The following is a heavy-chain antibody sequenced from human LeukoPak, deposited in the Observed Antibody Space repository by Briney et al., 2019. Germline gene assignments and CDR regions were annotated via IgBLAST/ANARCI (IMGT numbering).Heavy chain of an antibody. CDR3: AREYYSSSWRIFDF. CDR2: IYYSGST. V-gene: IGHV4-31*03. CDR1: GGSISSGGYY. Sequence: SQTLSLTCTVSGGSISSGGYYWSWIRQHPGKGLEWIGYIYYSGSTYYNPSLKSRVTFSVDTSKNQFSLKLSSVTAEDTAVYYCAREYYSSSWRIFDFWGQGTLVTVSS. J-gene: IGHJ4*02. D-gene: IGHD6-13*01.